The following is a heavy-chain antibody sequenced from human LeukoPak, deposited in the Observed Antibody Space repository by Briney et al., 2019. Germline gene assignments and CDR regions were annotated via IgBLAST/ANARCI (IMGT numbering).Heavy chain of an antibody. CDR3: ARDGGENSGSYSTYYFDH. CDR1: GFTFSSYG. V-gene: IGHV3-33*01. CDR2: IWYDGSNK. D-gene: IGHD1-26*01. J-gene: IGHJ4*02. Sequence: PGGSLRLSCAASGFTFSSYGMHWVRQAPGKELEWVAVIWYDGSNKYYADSVKGRFTISRDNSKNTLYLQMNSLRAEDTAVYYCARDGGENSGSYSTYYFDHWGQGTLVTVSS.